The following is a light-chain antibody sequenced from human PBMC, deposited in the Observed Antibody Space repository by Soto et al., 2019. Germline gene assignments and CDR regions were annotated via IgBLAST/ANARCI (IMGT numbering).Light chain of an antibody. CDR1: SSNIGSNT. J-gene: IGLJ3*02. Sequence: QSVLTQPPSASGTPGQRVTISCSGSSSNIGSNTVNWYQQLPGTAPKLLIYNNDQRPSGVPDRFSGSKSGTSASLAISGLQSEDEADYNCAAWDDSLNGPVFGGGTQLTVL. V-gene: IGLV1-44*01. CDR3: AAWDDSLNGPV. CDR2: NND.